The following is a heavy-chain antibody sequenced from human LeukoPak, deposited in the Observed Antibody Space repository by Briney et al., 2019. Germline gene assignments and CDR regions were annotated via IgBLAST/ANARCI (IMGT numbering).Heavy chain of an antibody. CDR2: IYPGDSDT. CDR1: GSSFTSYW. CDR3: ARLATTVTPYYFDY. D-gene: IGHD4-17*01. Sequence: GASLKISCKGSGSSFTSYWIGWVRQMPGKGLEWMGIIYPGDSDTRYSPSFQGQVTISADKSISTAYLQWSSLKASDTAMYYCARLATTVTPYYFDYWGQGTLVTVSS. V-gene: IGHV5-51*01. J-gene: IGHJ4*02.